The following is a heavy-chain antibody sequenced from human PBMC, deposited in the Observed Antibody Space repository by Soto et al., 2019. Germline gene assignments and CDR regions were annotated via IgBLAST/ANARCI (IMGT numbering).Heavy chain of an antibody. CDR3: AADFFGSGSSHSGRYYYGMDV. CDR2: IFDGGNT. CDR1: GGSISNFY. V-gene: IGHV4-59*01. D-gene: IGHD3-10*01. J-gene: IGHJ6*02. Sequence: SETLSLTCTVSGGSISNFYCSWIRQPPGQGLEWIGYIFDGGNTKYNPSLNTRVTISVDTSKNLCSLRLSSVTAADTAVYYCAADFFGSGSSHSGRYYYGMDVWGQGTMVTVSS.